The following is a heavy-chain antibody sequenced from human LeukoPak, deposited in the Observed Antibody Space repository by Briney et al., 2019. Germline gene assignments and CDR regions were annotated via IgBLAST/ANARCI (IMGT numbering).Heavy chain of an antibody. J-gene: IGHJ4*02. Sequence: VSVKVSCEASGYTFSDYYIHWVRQAPGQGPEWMGWITPNSGGTKYAQRFQGRVTMTRDTSISTAYMDLSSLGSDDTAVFYCVRKSATRRTSEFDYWGQGTPVTVSS. CDR2: ITPNSGGT. CDR1: GYTFSDYY. V-gene: IGHV1-2*02. CDR3: VRKSATRRTSEFDY. D-gene: IGHD2-15*01.